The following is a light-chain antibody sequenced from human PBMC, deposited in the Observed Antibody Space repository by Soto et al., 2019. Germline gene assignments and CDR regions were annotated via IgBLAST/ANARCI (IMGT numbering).Light chain of an antibody. CDR1: QGIGDT. J-gene: IGKJ5*01. CDR2: GAS. V-gene: IGKV3-20*01. Sequence: EIVLTQSPATLSVSPGEGATLSCRASQGIGDTLAWYQQKPGQAPRLLIYGASSRATGIPDRFSGSGSGTDFTLTISRLEPEDFAVYYCQQYGSSPITFGQGTRLEI. CDR3: QQYGSSPIT.